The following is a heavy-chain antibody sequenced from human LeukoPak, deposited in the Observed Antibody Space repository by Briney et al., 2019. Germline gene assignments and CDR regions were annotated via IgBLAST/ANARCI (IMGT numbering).Heavy chain of an antibody. CDR2: INPSGGST. CDR1: GYTFTSYY. Sequence: ASVKVSCKASGYTFTSYYMHWVRQAPGQGLEWMGIINPSGGSTSYAQKFRGRVTMTRDTSTSTVYMELSSLRSEDTAVYYCARDGADSSSFGNWFDPWGQGTLVTVSS. J-gene: IGHJ5*02. CDR3: ARDGADSSSFGNWFDP. V-gene: IGHV1-46*01. D-gene: IGHD6-13*01.